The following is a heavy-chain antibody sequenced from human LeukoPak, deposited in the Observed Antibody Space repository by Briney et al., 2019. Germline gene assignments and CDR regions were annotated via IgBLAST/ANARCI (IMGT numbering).Heavy chain of an antibody. Sequence: GGSLRLSCAASGFTFSRYAMSWVRQAPGKGLEWVSSISSSSDYKYYADSVKGRFTISRDNAKNSLYLQMDSLRAEDTAVYYCASEIVPRWSSPNFDYWGQGTLVTVSS. CDR3: ASEIVPRWSSPNFDY. J-gene: IGHJ4*02. CDR1: GFTFSRYA. CDR2: ISSSSDYK. V-gene: IGHV3-21*01. D-gene: IGHD2-15*01.